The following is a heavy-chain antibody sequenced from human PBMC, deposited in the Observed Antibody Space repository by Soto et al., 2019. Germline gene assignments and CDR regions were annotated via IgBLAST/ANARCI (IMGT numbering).Heavy chain of an antibody. D-gene: IGHD6-13*01. CDR3: ARESRIAAAGSYDY. CDR2: IYYSGST. J-gene: IGHJ4*02. CDR1: GGSISSYY. V-gene: IGHV4-59*01. Sequence: QVQLQESGPGLVKPSETLSLTCTVSGGSISSYYWSWIRQPPGKGLEWIGYIYYSGSTNYNPSLKSRVTISVDTSKNQFSLKLSSVTAADTAVYYCARESRIAAAGSYDYWGQGTLVTVSS.